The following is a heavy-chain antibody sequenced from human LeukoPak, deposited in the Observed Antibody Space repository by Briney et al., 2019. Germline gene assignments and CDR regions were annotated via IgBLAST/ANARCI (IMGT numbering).Heavy chain of an antibody. CDR1: GFTFSNYW. Sequence: GGYLRLSCAASGFTFSNYWMSWVRQAPGKGLEWMANIQQDGSERYYVDSVKGRFTISRDNAKNSLYLQMNSLRAEDTAVYYCARDKVVGATYFDYWGQGTLVTVSS. CDR3: ARDKVVGATYFDY. J-gene: IGHJ4*02. D-gene: IGHD1-26*01. CDR2: IQQDGSER. V-gene: IGHV3-7*01.